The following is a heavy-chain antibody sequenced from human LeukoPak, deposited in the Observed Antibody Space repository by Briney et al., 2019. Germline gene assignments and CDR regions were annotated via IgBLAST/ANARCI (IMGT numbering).Heavy chain of an antibody. CDR3: ASERRYGDYAGMDY. CDR2: ITSGSVI. D-gene: IGHD4-17*01. CDR1: GFTFSTYT. Sequence: QPGGSLRLSCAASGFTFSTYTMSWVRQAPGGVLEGFSQITSGSVIFYADSVKGRFTMSRDNAKNLLYVQMDSLRAEETDVYYCASERRYGDYAGMDYWGQGTLVTVSS. V-gene: IGHV3-48*01. J-gene: IGHJ4*02.